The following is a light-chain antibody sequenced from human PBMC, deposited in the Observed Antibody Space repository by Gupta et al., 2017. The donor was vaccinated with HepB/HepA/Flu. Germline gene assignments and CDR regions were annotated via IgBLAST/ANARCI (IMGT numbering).Light chain of an antibody. V-gene: IGKV1-33*01. J-gene: IGKJ3*01. CDR3: HQYDNLPPVT. CDR1: QDISNY. Sequence: DIQMTQSPSSLSASVGDRVTITCQASQDISNYLNWYQQKPGKAPKLLIYDESNLETGVPSRFSGSGSGTDFTFTISSRQPEDIATYYCHQYDNLPPVTFGHGTKVDIK. CDR2: DES.